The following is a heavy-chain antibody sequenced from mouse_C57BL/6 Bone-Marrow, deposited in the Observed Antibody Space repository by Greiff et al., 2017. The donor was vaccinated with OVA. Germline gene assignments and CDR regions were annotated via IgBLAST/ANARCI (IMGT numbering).Heavy chain of an antibody. J-gene: IGHJ2*01. CDR1: GYTFTSYW. V-gene: IGHV1-64*01. Sequence: QVQLQQPGAELVKPGASVKLSCKASGYTFTSYWMHWVKQRPGQGLEWIGMIHPNSGSTNYNEKFKSKATLTVDKSSSTAYMQLSSLTSEDSAVYYCAIHYYGSSLYFDYWGQGTTLTVSS. D-gene: IGHD1-1*01. CDR3: AIHYYGSSLYFDY. CDR2: IHPNSGST.